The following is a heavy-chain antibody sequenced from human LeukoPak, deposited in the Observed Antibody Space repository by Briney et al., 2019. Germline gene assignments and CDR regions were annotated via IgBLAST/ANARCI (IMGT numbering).Heavy chain of an antibody. D-gene: IGHD2-8*01. J-gene: IGHJ3*02. CDR3: AKEMATHDAFDI. V-gene: IGHV3-48*03. CDR1: GFTFSSYE. CDR2: ISTSGNTV. Sequence: GGSLRLSCAGSGFTFSSYEMNWARQAPGKGLEWGSYISTSGNTVYYADSVKGRFTLSRDNSKNTLYLQMNSLRAEDTAVYYCAKEMATHDAFDIWGQGTMVTVSS.